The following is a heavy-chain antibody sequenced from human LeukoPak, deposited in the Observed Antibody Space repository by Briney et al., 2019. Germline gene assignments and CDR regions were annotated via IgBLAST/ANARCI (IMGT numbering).Heavy chain of an antibody. CDR3: AKNSGSTAF. J-gene: IGHJ4*02. V-gene: IGHV3-30*18. D-gene: IGHD1-26*01. CDR2: ISYDGSNK. Sequence: PGGSLRLSCAASGFTFSNYGMHWVRQAPGKGLEWVSVISYDGSNKYYADSVKGRFTISRDNSKNTLYLQMNSLRAEDTAMYYCAKNSGSTAFWGQGTLVTVSS. CDR1: GFTFSNYG.